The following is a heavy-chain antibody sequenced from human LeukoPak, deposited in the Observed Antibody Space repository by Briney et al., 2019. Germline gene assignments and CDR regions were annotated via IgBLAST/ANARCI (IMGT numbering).Heavy chain of an antibody. CDR3: AREGGIVVRAAPDY. J-gene: IGHJ4*02. V-gene: IGHV4-38-2*02. Sequence: SETLSLTCTVSGYSISSGYYWGWIRQPPGKGLEWIGSIYHSGSTYYNPSLKSRVTISVDTSKNQFSLKLSSVTAADTAVYYCAREGGIVVRAAPDYWGQGTLVTVSS. CDR2: IYHSGST. CDR1: GYSISSGYY. D-gene: IGHD1-26*01.